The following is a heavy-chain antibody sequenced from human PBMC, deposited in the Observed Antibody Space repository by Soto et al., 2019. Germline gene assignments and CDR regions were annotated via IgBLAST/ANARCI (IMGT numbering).Heavy chain of an antibody. D-gene: IGHD3-9*01. J-gene: IGHJ5*02. CDR2: IIPIFGTA. Sequence: QVQLVQSGAEVKKPGSSVKVSCKASGGTFSSYAISWVRQAPGQGLEWMGGIIPIFGTANYAQKFQGRVTITADKSTSTAYMELSSLRSADTAVDYCARDYDILTGYYSGGGWFDPWGQGTLVTVSS. CDR1: GGTFSSYA. V-gene: IGHV1-69*06. CDR3: ARDYDILTGYYSGGGWFDP.